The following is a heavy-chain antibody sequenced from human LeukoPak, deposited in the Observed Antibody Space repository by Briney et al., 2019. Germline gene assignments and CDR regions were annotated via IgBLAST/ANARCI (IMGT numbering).Heavy chain of an antibody. Sequence: ASVKVSCRISGYTLTEFSIHWVRQAPGKGLEWMGGLDPEDGETVYAQNFQGRVTMTEDTPTDTAYMELSSLTSEDTAVYYCARDKKFVGWHHGNSVGYWGQGTLVTVSS. V-gene: IGHV1-24*01. CDR3: ARDKKFVGWHHGNSVGY. D-gene: IGHD4-23*01. CDR1: GYTLTEFS. J-gene: IGHJ4*02. CDR2: LDPEDGET.